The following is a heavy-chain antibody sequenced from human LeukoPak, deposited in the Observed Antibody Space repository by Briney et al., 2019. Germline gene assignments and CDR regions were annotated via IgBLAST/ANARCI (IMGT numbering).Heavy chain of an antibody. CDR1: GGSISSSSYY. Sequence: PSETLSLTCTVSGGSISSSSYYWGWIRQPPGKGLEWIGSIYYSGSTNYNPSLKSRVTISVDTSKNQFSLKLGSVTAADTAVYYCAGDYGSGSYYYPNFLFDYWGQGTLVTVSS. D-gene: IGHD3-10*01. J-gene: IGHJ4*02. CDR2: IYYSGST. CDR3: AGDYGSGSYYYPNFLFDY. V-gene: IGHV4-39*07.